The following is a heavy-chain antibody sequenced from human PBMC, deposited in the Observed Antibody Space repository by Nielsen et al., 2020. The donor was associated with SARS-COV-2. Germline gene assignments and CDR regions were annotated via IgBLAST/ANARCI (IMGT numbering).Heavy chain of an antibody. Sequence: SLKISCAASGFTFDDYAMHWIRQAPGKGLEWVSGISWNSGSIGYADSVKGRFTISRDNAKNSLYLQMNSLRAEDTALYYCATLSDYGDYYYGMDVWGQGTTVTVSS. J-gene: IGHJ6*02. CDR2: ISWNSGSI. V-gene: IGHV3-9*01. D-gene: IGHD4-17*01. CDR3: ATLSDYGDYYYGMDV. CDR1: GFTFDDYA.